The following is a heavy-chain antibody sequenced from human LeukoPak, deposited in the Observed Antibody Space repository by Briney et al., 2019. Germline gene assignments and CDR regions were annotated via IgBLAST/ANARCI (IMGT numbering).Heavy chain of an antibody. D-gene: IGHD6-6*01. Sequence: GASVKVSCKASGYTFTGYDMHWVRQAPGQGLEWMGWINPNSGGTNYAQKFQGRVTMTRDTSISTAYMELSRLRSDDTAVYYCARDLGQDEQLVRLYYFDYWGQGTLVTVAS. V-gene: IGHV1-2*02. CDR3: ARDLGQDEQLVRLYYFDY. J-gene: IGHJ4*02. CDR2: INPNSGGT. CDR1: GYTFTGYD.